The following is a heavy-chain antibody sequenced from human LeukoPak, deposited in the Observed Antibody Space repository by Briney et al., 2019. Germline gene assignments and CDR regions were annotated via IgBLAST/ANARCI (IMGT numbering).Heavy chain of an antibody. CDR2: IRYDGNHQ. Sequence: PGGSLRLSCAASGFTFSRYGLLWVRQAPGKGLDVVTFIRYDGNHQYYADSVKGRFTISRDNSKNTFYLQMNSLRAEDTAVYYCAKDGMVGATTGLYCFDYWGQGILVTVSS. CDR1: GFTFSRYG. D-gene: IGHD1-26*01. V-gene: IGHV3-30*02. J-gene: IGHJ4*02. CDR3: AKDGMVGATTGLYCFDY.